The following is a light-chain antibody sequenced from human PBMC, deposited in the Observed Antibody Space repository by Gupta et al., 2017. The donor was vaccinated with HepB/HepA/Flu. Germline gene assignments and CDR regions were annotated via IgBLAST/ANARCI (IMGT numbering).Light chain of an antibody. V-gene: IGKV2-30*02. CDR3: MQGTHWPWT. CDR2: KVS. Sequence: DVVIIQSTPSMPGTFTQPGSNSCRSSHSLVHSDLNIYVNWFQQRPGQPPRLLIYKVSNRDSGVPDRFSGSGSGTDFTLKISRVEAEDVAFYYCMQGTHWPWTFGQGTKVEIK. CDR1: HSLVHSDLNIY. J-gene: IGKJ1*01.